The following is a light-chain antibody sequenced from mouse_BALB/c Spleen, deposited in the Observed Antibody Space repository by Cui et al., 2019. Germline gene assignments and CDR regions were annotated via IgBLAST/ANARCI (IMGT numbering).Light chain of an antibody. CDR2: STS. CDR1: SSVSY. Sequence: QIVLTQSPAIMFESLREEITLTCSASSSVSYMHSYQQKSGNSPKLLIYSTSNLASGVPSRFSGSGSGTFYSLTISSVEAEDAADYYCHQWSSYPWTFGGGTKLEIK. CDR3: HQWSSYPWT. V-gene: IGKV4-80*01. J-gene: IGKJ1*01.